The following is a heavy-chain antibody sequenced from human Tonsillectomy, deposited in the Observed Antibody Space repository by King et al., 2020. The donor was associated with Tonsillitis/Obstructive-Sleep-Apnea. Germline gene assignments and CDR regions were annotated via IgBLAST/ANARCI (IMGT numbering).Heavy chain of an antibody. Sequence: VQLVESGGGLVKPGGSLRLSCAASGFTFRSYSMNWVRQAPGKGLEWVSSISSSSSYTYYTDTVKGRFTISRDNAKNSLYLQMNSRRAEDTAVYYCAREEQYYYYYYMDVWGKGTTVTVSS. J-gene: IGHJ6*03. CDR1: GFTFRSYS. D-gene: IGHD1-26*01. V-gene: IGHV3-21*01. CDR3: AREEQYYYYYYMDV. CDR2: ISSSSSYT.